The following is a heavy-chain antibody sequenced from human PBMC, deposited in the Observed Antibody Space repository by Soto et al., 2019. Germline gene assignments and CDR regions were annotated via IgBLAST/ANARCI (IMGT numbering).Heavy chain of an antibody. CDR2: IYYSGST. V-gene: IGHV4-59*01. CDR3: ARGSSDRILPVEV. D-gene: IGHD6-25*01. J-gene: IGHJ6*02. Sequence: SETLSLTCTVSGDSIRNYYWNWIRQTPGKGLEWIGYIYYSGSTSYNPSLASRVSIFIDTSKTYFSLNLNSVTAADSGVYSCARGSSDRILPVEVWGRGTTVTVSS. CDR1: GDSIRNYY.